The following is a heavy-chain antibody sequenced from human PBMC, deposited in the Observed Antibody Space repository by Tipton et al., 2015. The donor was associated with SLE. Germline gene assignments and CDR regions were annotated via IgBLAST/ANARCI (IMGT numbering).Heavy chain of an antibody. V-gene: IGHV3-23*03. CDR1: GFTFSSYA. CDR3: ARDSFWSGYYYYYYYMDV. J-gene: IGHJ6*03. Sequence: SLRLSCAASGFTFSSYAMSWVRQAPGKGLEGVSTIYGGGTTYYADSVKGRFTISRDNSKNTLYLEMNSLRPEDTAVYYCARDSFWSGYYYYYYYMDVWGKGTTVTVSS. CDR2: IYGGGTT. D-gene: IGHD3-3*01.